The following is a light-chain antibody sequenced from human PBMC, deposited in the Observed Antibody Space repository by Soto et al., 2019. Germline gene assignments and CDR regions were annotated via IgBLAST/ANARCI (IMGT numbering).Light chain of an antibody. Sequence: EIVLTQSPGTLSLSPGERATLSCRASQSVSSNYLAWYQQKPGQAPRLLIYAASTRATAIPDRFSGSGSATDFTLTISRLEPEDFAVYYCQQYGTSPPLTFGGGTKVEIK. CDR1: QSVSSNY. CDR2: AAS. CDR3: QQYGTSPPLT. V-gene: IGKV3-20*01. J-gene: IGKJ4*01.